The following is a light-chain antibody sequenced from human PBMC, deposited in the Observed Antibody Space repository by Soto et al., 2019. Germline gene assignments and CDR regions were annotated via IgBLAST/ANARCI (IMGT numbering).Light chain of an antibody. CDR1: QSISSW. CDR2: DAS. J-gene: IGKJ2*01. CDR3: QQYNSSFCT. Sequence: DIQMTQSPSTLSASVGDRVTITCRASQSISSWLAWYQQKPGKAPKLLIYDASSLESGVPSRFSGSGSGTEFTLTISSLQPDDFATYYCQQYNSSFCTFCQGTKLEIK. V-gene: IGKV1-5*01.